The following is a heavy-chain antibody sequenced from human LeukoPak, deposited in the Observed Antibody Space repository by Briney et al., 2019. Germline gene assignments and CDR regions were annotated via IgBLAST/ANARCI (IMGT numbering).Heavy chain of an antibody. V-gene: IGHV5-51*01. CDR1: GYSFTTYY. CDR2: IYPGDTDT. Sequence: GGSLQISCKASGYSFTTYYIGWVRQMPGKGLEWMGIIYPGDTDTRYTPSFHRQVTISADTSISTAYLQWSSLKASDTAIYYCARSRTYSTSSFYFDSWGQGTLVTVSS. J-gene: IGHJ4*02. D-gene: IGHD6-6*01. CDR3: ARSRTYSTSSFYFDS.